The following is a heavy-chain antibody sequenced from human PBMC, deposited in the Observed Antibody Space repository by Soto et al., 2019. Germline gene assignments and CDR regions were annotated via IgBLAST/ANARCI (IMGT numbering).Heavy chain of an antibody. D-gene: IGHD4-17*01. CDR3: ARIRGGDHGIDY. V-gene: IGHV2-26*01. Sequence: QVTLKESGPVLVKPTETLTLTCTVSGFSLSNARMGVSWIRQPPGKALEWLAHIFSNDEKSYSTSLKSRLTISKDTSKSQVVLTMTNMDPVDTATYYCARIRGGDHGIDYWGQGTLVTVSS. CDR1: GFSLSNARMG. J-gene: IGHJ4*02. CDR2: IFSNDEK.